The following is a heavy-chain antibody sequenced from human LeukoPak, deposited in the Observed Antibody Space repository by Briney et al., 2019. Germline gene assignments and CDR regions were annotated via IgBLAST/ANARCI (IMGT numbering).Heavy chain of an antibody. CDR1: GFTFSDNY. CDR3: ASPDSVAGHNFDY. Sequence: GGSLRLSCAASGFTFSDNYMSWIRQAPGKGLEWVSYISSSGSTIYYADSVKGRFTISRDNAKNSLYLQMNSLRAEDTAVYYCASPDSVAGHNFDYWGQGTLVTVSS. J-gene: IGHJ4*02. D-gene: IGHD6-19*01. CDR2: ISSSGSTI. V-gene: IGHV3-11*01.